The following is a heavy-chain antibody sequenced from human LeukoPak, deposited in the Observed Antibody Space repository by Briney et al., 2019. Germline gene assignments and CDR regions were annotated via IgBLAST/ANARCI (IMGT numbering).Heavy chain of an antibody. CDR3: ARGGDCSGGSCFWAVYPFDP. CDR1: GGSISSYY. D-gene: IGHD2-15*01. CDR2: IYYSGST. Sequence: SETLSLTCTVSGGSISSYYWSWIRQPPGKGLEWIGYIYYSGSTNYNPSLKSRVTISVDTSKNQFSLKLSSVTAADTAVYYCARGGDCSGGSCFWAVYPFDPWGQGTLVTVSS. V-gene: IGHV4-59*12. J-gene: IGHJ5*02.